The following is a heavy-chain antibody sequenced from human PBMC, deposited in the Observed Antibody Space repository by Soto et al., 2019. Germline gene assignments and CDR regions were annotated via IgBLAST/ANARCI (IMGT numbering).Heavy chain of an antibody. CDR1: GFTVSTKY. CDR2: IYSGGST. V-gene: IGHV3-66*01. J-gene: IGHJ4*02. CDR3: ARDPWAADY. D-gene: IGHD3-16*01. Sequence: PGGSLRLSCAASGFTVSTKYMSWVRQAPGKGLEWVSVIYSGGSTFYADSVRGRFTISRDNSKNTVNFQMNSLRAEDTAVYYCARDPWAADYWGQGTLVTVSS.